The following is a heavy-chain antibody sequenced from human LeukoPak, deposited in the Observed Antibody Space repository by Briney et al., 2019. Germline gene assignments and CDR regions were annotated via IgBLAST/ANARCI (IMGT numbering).Heavy chain of an antibody. D-gene: IGHD2-2*01. J-gene: IGHJ4*02. CDR1: GYTFTGYH. CDR2: INPNSGDT. CDR3: ARDYCSSTSCLFDH. Sequence: ASVKVSCKASGYTFTGYHMHWVRHAPGQGLEWMGRINPNSGDTNYAQKFQGRVTMTRDTSISTAYMELSRLRSDDTAVYYCARDYCSSTSCLFDHWGQGTLVTVSS. V-gene: IGHV1-2*06.